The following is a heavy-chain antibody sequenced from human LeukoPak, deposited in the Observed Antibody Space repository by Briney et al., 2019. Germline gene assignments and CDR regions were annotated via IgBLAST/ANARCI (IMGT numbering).Heavy chain of an antibody. J-gene: IGHJ5*02. CDR2: IKEDGSEI. CDR1: GFTFSSYL. D-gene: IGHD3-16*01. Sequence: GGSLRLSCAASGFTFSSYLMTWVRQAPGKGLQWVANIKEDGSEIYYVDSVKGRSTISRDNAKNSLYLQMNSLRAEDTALYYCAKGVYSYPSWGQGTLVTVSS. V-gene: IGHV3-7*01. CDR3: AKGVYSYPS.